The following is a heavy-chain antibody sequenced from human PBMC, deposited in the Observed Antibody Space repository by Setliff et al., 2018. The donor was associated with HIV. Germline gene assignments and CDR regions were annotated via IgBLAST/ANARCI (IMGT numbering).Heavy chain of an antibody. CDR3: ARLGIAAAGTFNWYLDL. CDR1: GGSFSGHY. V-gene: IGHV4-34*01. D-gene: IGHD6-13*01. Sequence: SETLSLTCAVYGGSFSGHYWSWIRQPPGKGLEWIGEINHSGSTNYNPSLKSRVTISVDTSKNQFSLKLSSVTAADTAVYYCARLGIAAAGTFNWYLDLWVPETLLVTVSS. J-gene: IGHJ2*01. CDR2: INHSGST.